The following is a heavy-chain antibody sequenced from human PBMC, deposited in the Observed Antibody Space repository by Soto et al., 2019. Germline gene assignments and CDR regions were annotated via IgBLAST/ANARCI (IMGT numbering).Heavy chain of an antibody. CDR2: FDPEDGET. J-gene: IGHJ5*02. Sequence: ASVKVSCKVSGYTLTELSMHWVRQAPGKGLEWMGGFDPEDGETIYAQKFQGRVTMTEDTSTDTAYMELSSLRSEDTAVYYCATSKSTIRGTYNWFDPWGQGTLVTVPQ. D-gene: IGHD2-2*02. CDR3: ATSKSTIRGTYNWFDP. CDR1: GYTLTELS. V-gene: IGHV1-24*01.